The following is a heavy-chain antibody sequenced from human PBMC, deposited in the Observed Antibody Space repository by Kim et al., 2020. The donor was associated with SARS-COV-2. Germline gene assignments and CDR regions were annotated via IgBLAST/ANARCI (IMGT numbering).Heavy chain of an antibody. Sequence: SETLSLTCTVSGGSISSYYWSWIRQPPGKGLEWIGYIYYSGSTNYNPSLKSRATISVDTSKNQFSLKLSSVTAADTAVYYCARDTRYCSGGSCYYYYYYMDVWGKRTTGTVS. CDR2: IYYSGST. CDR3: ARDTRYCSGGSCYYYYYYMDV. J-gene: IGHJ6*03. D-gene: IGHD2-15*01. CDR1: GGSISSYY. V-gene: IGHV4-59*01.